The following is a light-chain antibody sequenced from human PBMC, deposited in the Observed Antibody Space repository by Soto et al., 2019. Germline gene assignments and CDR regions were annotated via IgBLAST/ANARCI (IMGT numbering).Light chain of an antibody. J-gene: IGKJ1*01. Sequence: DIQMTQSPSSLSASVGDRVTITCRASQSISNYLNWYQHKPGKAPKLLIYAASSLQSGVPSRFSGIGSETDFTLTISSLQPEDFATYSCQQSYSTTWTFGQGTKVDI. V-gene: IGKV1-39*01. CDR3: QQSYSTTWT. CDR2: AAS. CDR1: QSISNY.